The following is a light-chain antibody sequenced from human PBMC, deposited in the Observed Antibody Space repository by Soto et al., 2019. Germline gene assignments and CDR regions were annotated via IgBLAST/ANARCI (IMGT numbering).Light chain of an antibody. CDR1: QSVSSN. V-gene: IGKV3-15*01. Sequence: EIVMTQSPATLSVSPGERATLYCRASQSVSSNLGWYQNNPSXXXTIXXXXAXXRATGXTARLSGSRSGTDFTLTSSRLEPKASAVYYCQHYNNRPSWKVGQGTKGDIK. J-gene: IGKJ1*01. CDR2: XAX. CDR3: QHYNNRPSWK.